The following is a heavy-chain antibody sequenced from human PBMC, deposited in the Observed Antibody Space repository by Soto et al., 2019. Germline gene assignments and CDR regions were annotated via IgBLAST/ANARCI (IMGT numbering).Heavy chain of an antibody. D-gene: IGHD3-9*01. J-gene: IGHJ6*02. V-gene: IGHV3-30*18. CDR3: ANALVLTGVRGGMDV. Sequence: QVQLVESGGGVVQPGRSLRLSCAASGFTFSSYGMHWVRQAPGKGLEWVAVISYDGSNKYYADSVKGRFTISRDNSKNTLYLQMNSLRAEDTAVYYCANALVLTGVRGGMDVWGQGTTVTVSS. CDR2: ISYDGSNK. CDR1: GFTFSSYG.